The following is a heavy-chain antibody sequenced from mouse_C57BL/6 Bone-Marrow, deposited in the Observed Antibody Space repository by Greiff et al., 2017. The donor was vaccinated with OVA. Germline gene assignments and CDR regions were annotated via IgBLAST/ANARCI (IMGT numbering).Heavy chain of an antibody. CDR1: GYTFTSYW. CDR3: AREAYYDGRKAY. D-gene: IGHD1-1*01. Sequence: VQLQQPGAELVMPGASVKLSCKASGYTFTSYWMHWVKQRPGQGLEWIGEIDPSDSYTNYNQKFKGKSTLTVDKSSSTAYLQLSSLTSEDSAVYYCAREAYYDGRKAYWGRGTTLTVSS. V-gene: IGHV1-69*01. CDR2: IDPSDSYT. J-gene: IGHJ2*01.